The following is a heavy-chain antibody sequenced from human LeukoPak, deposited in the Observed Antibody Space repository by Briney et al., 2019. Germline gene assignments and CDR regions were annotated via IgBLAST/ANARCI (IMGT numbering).Heavy chain of an antibody. CDR3: AKDVIPIAAAGTEFDY. Sequence: GGSLRLSCAASGFIFNNYAMNWVRQAPGKGLEWVSALSGSGSNTYYADSVKGRFTISRDNSKNTLYLQMNSLRAEDTAVYYCAKDVIPIAAAGTEFDYWGQGTLVTVSS. CDR1: GFIFNNYA. J-gene: IGHJ4*02. CDR2: LSGSGSNT. V-gene: IGHV3-23*01. D-gene: IGHD6-13*01.